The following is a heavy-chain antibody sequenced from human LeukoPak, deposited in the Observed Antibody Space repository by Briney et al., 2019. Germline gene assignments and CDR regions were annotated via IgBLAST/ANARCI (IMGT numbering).Heavy chain of an antibody. CDR2: ISHDGSNK. V-gene: IGHV3-30*04. D-gene: IGHD1-26*01. Sequence: GRSLRLSCAASGFTFSSYAMHWVRQAPGKGLEWVAVISHDGSNKYYADSVKGRFTISRDNSKNTLYLQMNSLRAEDTAVYYCAKATATRDAFDIWGQGTMVTVSS. J-gene: IGHJ3*02. CDR3: AKATATRDAFDI. CDR1: GFTFSSYA.